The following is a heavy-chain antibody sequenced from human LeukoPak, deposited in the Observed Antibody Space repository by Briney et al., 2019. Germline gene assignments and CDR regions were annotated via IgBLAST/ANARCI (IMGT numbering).Heavy chain of an antibody. J-gene: IGHJ2*01. V-gene: IGHV3-53*01. CDR2: IYSDGST. CDR3: ARYDFILISYFDL. Sequence: GGSLLLSCAASVFTVSTNYMSWGRQAPGKKLEWVSNIYSDGSTFYADSVKGRFTISRDNSKNTLYLQMNSLRAEDTAVYHCARYDFILISYFDLWGRGTLVTVSS. CDR1: VFTVSTNY. D-gene: IGHD3-3*01.